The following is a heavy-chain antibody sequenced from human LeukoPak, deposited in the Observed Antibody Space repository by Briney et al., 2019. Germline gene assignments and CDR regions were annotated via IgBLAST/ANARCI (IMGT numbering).Heavy chain of an antibody. CDR2: ISWNSGSI. D-gene: IGHD1-1*01. Sequence: PGGSLRLSCAASGFTFDDYAMHCVRQAPGKGLEWVSGISWNSGSIGYADSVKGRFTISRDNAKNSLYLQMNSLRAEDMALYYCAKALGSTKTTAFDIWGQGTMVTVSS. CDR1: GFTFDDYA. CDR3: AKALGSTKTTAFDI. V-gene: IGHV3-9*03. J-gene: IGHJ3*02.